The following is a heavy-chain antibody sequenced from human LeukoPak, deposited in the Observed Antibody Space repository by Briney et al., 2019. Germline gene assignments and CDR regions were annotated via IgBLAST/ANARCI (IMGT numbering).Heavy chain of an antibody. CDR2: ITSSGSHM. J-gene: IGHJ4*02. Sequence: GGSLRLSCAASGFTLRSYSMNWVRQAPGKRLEWLSSITSSGSHMYYADSVKGRFTISRDNAKSSLYLHMNSLSAEDTAVYYCASFMTTVTIPDYWGQGTLVTVSS. CDR1: GFTLRSYS. CDR3: ASFMTTVTIPDY. D-gene: IGHD4-17*01. V-gene: IGHV3-21*01.